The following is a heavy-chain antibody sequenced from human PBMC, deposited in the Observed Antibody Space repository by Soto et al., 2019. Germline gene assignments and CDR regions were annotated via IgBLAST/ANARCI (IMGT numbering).Heavy chain of an antibody. CDR2: ISSSSSTI. D-gene: IGHD5-18*01. Sequence: PGGSLRLSCAASGFTFSSYSMNWVRQAPGKGLEWVSYISSSSSTIYYADSVKGRFTISRDNAKNSLYLQMNSLRAEDTAVYYCAKDSSDTAMARGPYYFDYWGQGTLVTVSS. CDR1: GFTFSSYS. V-gene: IGHV3-48*01. J-gene: IGHJ4*02. CDR3: AKDSSDTAMARGPYYFDY.